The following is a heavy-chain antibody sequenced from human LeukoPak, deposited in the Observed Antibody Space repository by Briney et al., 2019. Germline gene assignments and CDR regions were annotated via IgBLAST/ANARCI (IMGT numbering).Heavy chain of an antibody. Sequence: GGSLRLSCVVSGLRFRNYGMHWVRQAPGKGLEWVAVISYDGSNKYYADSVKGRFTISRDSSKNTLYLQMNSLRAEDTAVYYCARDPWELLGIFDYWGQGTLVTVSS. CDR2: ISYDGSNK. CDR1: GLRFRNYG. J-gene: IGHJ4*02. D-gene: IGHD1-26*01. CDR3: ARDPWELLGIFDY. V-gene: IGHV3-30*19.